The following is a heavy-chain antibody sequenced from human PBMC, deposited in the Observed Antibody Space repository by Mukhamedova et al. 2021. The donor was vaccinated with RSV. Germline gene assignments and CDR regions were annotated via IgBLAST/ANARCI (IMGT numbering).Heavy chain of an antibody. CDR1: GFTFSSYG. V-gene: IGHV3-30*18. CDR2: ISYDGSNK. Sequence: GFTFSSYGMHWVRQAPGKGLEWVAVISYDGSNKYYADSVKGRFTISRDNSKNTLYLQMNSLRAEDTAVYHCAKLPVYAIPVGFD. CDR3: AKLPVYAIPVGFD. J-gene: IGHJ4*01. D-gene: IGHD2-8*01.